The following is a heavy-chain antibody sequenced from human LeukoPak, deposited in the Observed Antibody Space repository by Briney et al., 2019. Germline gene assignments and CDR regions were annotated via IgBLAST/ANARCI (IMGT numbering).Heavy chain of an antibody. CDR1: GYTFTGYY. V-gene: IGHV1-2*02. D-gene: IGHD3-9*01. CDR3: AKGLSGHYDILTGYDY. Sequence: GASVKVSCKASGYTFTGYYMHWVRQAPGQGLEWMGWISPNSGDTNYAQKFQGTVTMTRDTSISTAYMELSRLRSDDTAVYYCAKGLSGHYDILTGYDYWGQGTLVTVSS. CDR2: ISPNSGDT. J-gene: IGHJ4*02.